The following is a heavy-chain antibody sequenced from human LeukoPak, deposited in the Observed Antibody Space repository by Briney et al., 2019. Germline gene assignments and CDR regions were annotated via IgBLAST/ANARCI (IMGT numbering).Heavy chain of an antibody. J-gene: IGHJ4*02. D-gene: IGHD2/OR15-2a*01. CDR3: VRDIREYDF. V-gene: IGHV3-21*01. Sequence: PGRSLRLSCAASGFTFGSYSMNWVRQAPGKGLEWVSSISSSSSYIYYADSVKGRFTISRDNAKNSLYLQMNSLRAEDTAVYYCVRDIREYDFWGQGALVTVSS. CDR1: GFTFGSYS. CDR2: ISSSSSYI.